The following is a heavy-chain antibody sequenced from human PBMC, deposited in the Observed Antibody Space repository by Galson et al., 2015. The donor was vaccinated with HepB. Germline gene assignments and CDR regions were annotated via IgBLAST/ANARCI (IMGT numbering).Heavy chain of an antibody. CDR1: GFTFSSYW. CDR2: IKQDGSEK. D-gene: IGHD3-3*02. V-gene: IGHV3-7*03. Sequence: SLRLSCAASGFTFSSYWMSWVRQAPGKGLEWVANIKQDGSEKYYVDSVKGRFTISRDNAKNSLYLQMNSLRAEDTAVYYCARDPFSRRYSYYYGMDVWGPGTTVTVSS. CDR3: ARDPFSRRYSYYYGMDV. J-gene: IGHJ6*02.